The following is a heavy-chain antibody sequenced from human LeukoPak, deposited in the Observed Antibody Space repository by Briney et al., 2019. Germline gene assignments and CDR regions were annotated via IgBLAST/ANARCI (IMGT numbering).Heavy chain of an antibody. V-gene: IGHV4-38-2*02. CDR1: GYSISSGYY. D-gene: IGHD3-22*01. CDR3: ARYSYYDSSGHH. CDR2: IYHSGST. Sequence: SETLSLTCTVSGYSISSGYYWGWIRQPPGKGLEWIGSIYHSGSTYYNSSLKSRVTISVDTSKNQFSLKLSSVTAADTAVYYCARYSYYDSSGHHWGQGTLVTVSS. J-gene: IGHJ4*02.